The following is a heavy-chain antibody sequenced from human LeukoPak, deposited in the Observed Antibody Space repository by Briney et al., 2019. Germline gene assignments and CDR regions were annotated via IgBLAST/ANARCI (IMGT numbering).Heavy chain of an antibody. J-gene: IGHJ6*02. CDR1: GYTFTGYY. Sequence: ASVKVSCKASGYTFTGYYMHWVRQAPGQGLEWMGWINPNSGGTNYAQKFQGWVTMTRDTSISTAYMELSRLRSDDTAVYYCARGSMVVNYYYYYGMDVWGQGTTVTVSS. V-gene: IGHV1-2*04. CDR3: ARGSMVVNYYYYYGMDV. D-gene: IGHD3-10*01. CDR2: INPNSGGT.